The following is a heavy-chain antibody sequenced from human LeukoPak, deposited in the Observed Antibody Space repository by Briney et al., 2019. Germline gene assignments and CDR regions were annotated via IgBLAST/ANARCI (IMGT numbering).Heavy chain of an antibody. CDR2: ISSSGANI. CDR1: GFTFSTYS. D-gene: IGHD4-17*01. V-gene: IGHV3-21*01. Sequence: GGSLRLSCAASGFTFSTYSMNWFRQAPGEGLEWVSSISSSGANIFYTDSVKGRFTISRDNAKNSLYLQMNSLRAEDRAVYYCARHGDGFYYGMDVWGQGTTVTVSS. CDR3: ARHGDGFYYGMDV. J-gene: IGHJ6*02.